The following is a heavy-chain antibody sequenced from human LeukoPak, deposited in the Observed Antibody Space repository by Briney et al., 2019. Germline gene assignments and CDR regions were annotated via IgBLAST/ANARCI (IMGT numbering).Heavy chain of an antibody. V-gene: IGHV3-23*01. J-gene: IGHJ5*02. CDR1: GFPFSSDA. D-gene: IGHD6-19*01. CDR2: ISGSTGST. Sequence: HPGGSLRLSCAGSGFPFSSDAMNWVRQAPGKGLEWVASISGSTGSTQYADSVKGRFTVSRDNSKNTLYLQMNSLRADDTAVYYCAKCPPPGYTSGCCTWIDPWGKGTLVTVPS. CDR3: AKCPPPGYTSGCCTWIDP.